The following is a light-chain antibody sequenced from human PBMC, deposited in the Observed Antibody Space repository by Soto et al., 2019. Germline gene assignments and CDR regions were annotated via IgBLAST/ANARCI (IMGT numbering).Light chain of an antibody. J-gene: IGKJ1*01. CDR2: GAS. V-gene: IGKV3-20*01. CDR3: QQYYNWPPWT. Sequence: EIVLTQSPGTLSLSPGERATLSCRASQSISSPYLAWYQQKPGQAPRLLIDGASSRATGVPDRFSGSGSGTDFTLTISRLEPEDFAVYYCQQYYNWPPWTFGQGTKVDIK. CDR1: QSISSPY.